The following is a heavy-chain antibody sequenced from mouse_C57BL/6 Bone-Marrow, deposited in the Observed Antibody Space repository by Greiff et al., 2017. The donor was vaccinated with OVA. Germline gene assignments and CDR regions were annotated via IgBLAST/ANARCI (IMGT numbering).Heavy chain of an antibody. CDR3: AREGELRPLFAY. V-gene: IGHV1-64*01. D-gene: IGHD3-2*02. CDR2: IHPNSGST. Sequence: VQLQQSGAELMKPGASVKLSCKASGYTFTSYWMHWVKQRPGQGLEWIGMIHPNSGSTNYNEKFKSKATLTVDKSSSTAYMQLSSLTSEDSAVYYCAREGELRPLFAYWGQGTLVTVSA. CDR1: GYTFTSYW. J-gene: IGHJ3*01.